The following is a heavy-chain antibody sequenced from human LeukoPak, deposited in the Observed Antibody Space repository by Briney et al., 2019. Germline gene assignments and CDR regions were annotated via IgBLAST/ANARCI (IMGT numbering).Heavy chain of an antibody. CDR2: NICSGGIT. J-gene: IGHJ4*02. CDR1: GFTLSSYA. V-gene: IGHV3-23*01. Sequence: GSLRLSCAASGFTLSSYAMSWVRQAPGEGPEWVFGNICSGGITYYAESVKGRFTISRDNSKNTLYLQMNSLRAEDTAVYYCAKEIQIYSSSWYGGVDYWGQGTLVTVSS. CDR3: AKEIQIYSSSWYGGVDY. D-gene: IGHD6-13*01.